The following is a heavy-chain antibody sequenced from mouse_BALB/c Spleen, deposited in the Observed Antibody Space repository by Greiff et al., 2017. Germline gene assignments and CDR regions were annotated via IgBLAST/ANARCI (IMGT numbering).Heavy chain of an antibody. V-gene: IGHV5-9-3*01. J-gene: IGHJ2*01. CDR1: GFTFSSYA. Sequence: EVNVVESGGGLVKPGGSLKLSCAASGFTFSSYAMSWVRQTPEKRLEWVATISSGGSYTYYPDSVKGRFTISRDNAKNTLYLQMSSLRSEDTAMYYCARHSDFDYWGQGTTLTVSS. CDR2: ISSGGSYT. CDR3: ARHSDFDY.